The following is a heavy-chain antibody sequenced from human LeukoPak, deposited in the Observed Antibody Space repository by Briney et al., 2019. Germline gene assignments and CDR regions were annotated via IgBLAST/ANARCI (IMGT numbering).Heavy chain of an antibody. Sequence: HAGGSLRFSCAASGFTFSSYGMHWVRQAPGKGLEWVALIWYDGSNKYYTDSVKGRLTISRDNSKYTLYLQMNSLRAEDTAIYYCAREGPRGNSQFDYWGQGTLVTVSS. CDR1: GFTFSSYG. CDR2: IWYDGSNK. V-gene: IGHV3-33*01. D-gene: IGHD2/OR15-2a*01. J-gene: IGHJ4*02. CDR3: AREGPRGNSQFDY.